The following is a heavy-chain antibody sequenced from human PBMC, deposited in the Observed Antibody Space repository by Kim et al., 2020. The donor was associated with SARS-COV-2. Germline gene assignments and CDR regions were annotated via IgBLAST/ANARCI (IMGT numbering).Heavy chain of an antibody. CDR3: ARYANMYYGMAV. Sequence: GGSLRLSCAASGFSFIGYWMTWFRQAPGKGLEWVANINGAGSTQFYVDSVKGRSTIYRDNARYAVFLELNSRRAEDTAVYYCARYANMYYGMAVWGPGT. V-gene: IGHV3-7*01. J-gene: IGHJ6*02. CDR1: GFSFIGYW. D-gene: IGHD3-16*01. CDR2: INGAGSTQ.